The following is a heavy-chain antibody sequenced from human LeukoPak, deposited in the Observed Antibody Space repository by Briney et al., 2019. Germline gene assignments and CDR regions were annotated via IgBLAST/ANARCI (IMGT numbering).Heavy chain of an antibody. CDR3: ATCESVVRAHGLVVDYHYYYGMDV. CDR1: GGSISSYY. V-gene: IGHV4-59*01. CDR2: IYYSGST. J-gene: IGHJ6*02. D-gene: IGHD3-10*01. Sequence: PSETLSLTCTVSGGSISSYYWSWIRQPPGKGLEWIGYIYYSGSTNYNPSLKSRVTISVDTSKNQFSLKLSSVTAADTAVYYCATCESVVRAHGLVVDYHYYYGMDVWGQGTTVTVSS.